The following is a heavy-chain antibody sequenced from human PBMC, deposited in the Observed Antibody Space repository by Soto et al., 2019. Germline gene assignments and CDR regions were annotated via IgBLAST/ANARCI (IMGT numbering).Heavy chain of an antibody. V-gene: IGHV4-39*01. CDR3: ARDSGDYNFDY. D-gene: IGHD4-17*01. J-gene: IGHJ4*02. CDR2: IYYSGST. CDR1: GGSISSSSYY. Sequence: QMQLQESGPGLVKPSETLSLTCTVSGGSISSSSYYWGWIRQPPGKGLQWIGNIYYSGSTYYNPSLKSRVPSSVDTSKNQFSPRLSSVTAADTALYFCARDSGDYNFDYWGQGTLVTVSS.